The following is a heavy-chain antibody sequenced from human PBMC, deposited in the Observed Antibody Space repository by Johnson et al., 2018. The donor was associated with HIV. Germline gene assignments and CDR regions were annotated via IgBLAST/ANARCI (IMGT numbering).Heavy chain of an antibody. CDR1: GFTFSSYA. V-gene: IGHV3-30-3*01. CDR2: ISYNGSDT. CDR3: AKAYYSSSNLGAFDV. D-gene: IGHD6-6*01. J-gene: IGHJ3*01. Sequence: HVQLVESGGGVVQPGRSLRLSCAASGFTFSSYAMHWVRQAPGNGLEWVTVISYNGSDTYNADSVKGRFTISRDNSKNTLYLQMNSLRAEDTAVYYCAKAYYSSSNLGAFDVWGQGTLVTVSS.